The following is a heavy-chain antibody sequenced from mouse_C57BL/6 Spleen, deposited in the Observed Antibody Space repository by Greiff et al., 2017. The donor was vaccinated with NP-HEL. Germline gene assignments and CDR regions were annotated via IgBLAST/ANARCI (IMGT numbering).Heavy chain of an antibody. J-gene: IGHJ2*01. Sequence: VQLQQPGAELVKPGASVKMSCKASGYTFTSYWITWVKQRPGQGLEWIGEIYPGSGSTNYNEKFKSKATLTVDTSSSTAYMQLSSLTSEDSAVYYCARIYYDYDEDYWGQGTTLTVSS. D-gene: IGHD2-4*01. CDR2: IYPGSGST. V-gene: IGHV1-55*01. CDR1: GYTFTSYW. CDR3: ARIYYDYDEDY.